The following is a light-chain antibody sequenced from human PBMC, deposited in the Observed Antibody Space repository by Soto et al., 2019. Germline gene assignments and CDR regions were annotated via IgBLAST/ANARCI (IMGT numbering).Light chain of an antibody. V-gene: IGLV2-14*01. CDR2: EVN. J-gene: IGLJ1*01. CDR3: SSFTSTSTDV. Sequence: QSALTQPASVSGSPGQSITISCTGTSSDVGGYNYVSWYQQHPGKAPKLMIYEVNNRPSGVFNRFSGSKSGNTASLTISGLQAEDEADYYCSSFTSTSTDVFGTGTKLTVL. CDR1: SSDVGGYNY.